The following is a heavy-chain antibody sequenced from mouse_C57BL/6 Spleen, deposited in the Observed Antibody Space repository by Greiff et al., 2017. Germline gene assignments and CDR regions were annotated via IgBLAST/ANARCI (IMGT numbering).Heavy chain of an antibody. J-gene: IGHJ2*01. CDR2: IYTGNSDT. V-gene: IGHV1-5*01. CDR1: GYTFTSYW. Sequence: EVQLVESGAVLARPGASVKMSCKTSGYTFTSYWMHWVKQRPGQGLAWIGAIYTGNSDTSYNQKFKGKDKLTADTSASTAYMELSSLTNEDSAVYYCTRYYGSNAYFDYWGQGTTLTVSA. D-gene: IGHD1-1*01. CDR3: TRYYGSNAYFDY.